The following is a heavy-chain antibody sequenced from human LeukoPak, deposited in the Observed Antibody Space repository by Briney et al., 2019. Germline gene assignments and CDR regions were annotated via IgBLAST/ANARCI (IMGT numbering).Heavy chain of an antibody. CDR3: ARSKGYDSEQGHFDY. J-gene: IGHJ4*02. D-gene: IGHD5-12*01. V-gene: IGHV4-59*01. CDR1: GGSISSYY. Sequence: SETLSLTCTVSGGSISSYYWSWIRQPPGKGLEWIGYIYYSGGTNYNPSLKSRVTISVATSKTQFSLKLSSVTAADTAVYYCARSKGYDSEQGHFDYWGQGTLVTVSS. CDR2: IYYSGGT.